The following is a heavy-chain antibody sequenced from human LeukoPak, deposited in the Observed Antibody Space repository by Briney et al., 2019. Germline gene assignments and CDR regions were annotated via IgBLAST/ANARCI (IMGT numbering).Heavy chain of an antibody. CDR3: ANTMKGY. CDR2: INHSGST. V-gene: IGHV4-34*01. J-gene: IGHJ4*02. CDR1: GGSFSGYY. D-gene: IGHD3-22*01. Sequence: SETLSLTCAVYGGSFSGYYWSWIRQPPGKGLEWIGEINHSGSTNYNPSLKSRVTISVDTSKNQFSLKLSSVTAADTAVYYCANTMKGYWGQGTLVTVSS.